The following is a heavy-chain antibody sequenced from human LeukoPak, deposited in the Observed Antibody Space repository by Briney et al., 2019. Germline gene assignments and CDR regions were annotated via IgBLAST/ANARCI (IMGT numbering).Heavy chain of an antibody. V-gene: IGHV1-8*01. CDR3: VRDGEGVAISVNYWFDP. D-gene: IGHD3-10*01. J-gene: IGHJ5*02. CDR1: GFTFTSYD. CDR2: MNPINGNT. Sequence: ASVKVSCKASGFTFTSYDINWVRQAAGQGLEWMGWMNPINGNTGYAQKFQGRVTMTRDTSISTAYMELRSLRSDDTAVYYCVRDGEGVAISVNYWFDPWGQGTLVTVSS.